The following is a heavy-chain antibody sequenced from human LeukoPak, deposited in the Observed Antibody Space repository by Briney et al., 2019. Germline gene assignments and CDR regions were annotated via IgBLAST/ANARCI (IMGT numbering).Heavy chain of an antibody. J-gene: IGHJ4*02. CDR1: GFTFSSYA. D-gene: IGHD3-10*01. CDR3: ARGHHTRGLYDY. V-gene: IGHV3-23*01. CDR2: ISGSGGST. Sequence: PGGSLRLSCAASGFTFSSYAMSWVRQAPGKGLEWVSAISGSGGSTYYADSVKGRSTISRDNAKNSLYLQMNILRAEDTAVYYCARGHHTRGLYDYWGQGTLVTVSS.